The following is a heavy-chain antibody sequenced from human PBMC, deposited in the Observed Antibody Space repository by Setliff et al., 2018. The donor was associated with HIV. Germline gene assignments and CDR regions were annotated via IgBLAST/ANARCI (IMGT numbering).Heavy chain of an antibody. D-gene: IGHD3-22*01. CDR1: GGSISSYY. CDR3: ARGLSFYDPGGFDY. CDR2: TYTSGST. J-gene: IGHJ4*02. Sequence: SETLSLTCTVAGGSISSYYWSWIRQPPGKGLEWIGYTYTSGSTNYNPSLKSRVTISVYTSKNQFSLKLSSVTAADTSVYYCARGLSFYDPGGFDYWGQGTLVTVSS. V-gene: IGHV4-4*09.